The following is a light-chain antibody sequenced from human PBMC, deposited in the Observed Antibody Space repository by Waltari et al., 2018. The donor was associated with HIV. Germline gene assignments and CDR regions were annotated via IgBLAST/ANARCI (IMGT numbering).Light chain of an antibody. CDR2: EVS. V-gene: IGLV2-14*01. CDR1: SRDVGGYNY. J-gene: IGLJ3*02. Sequence: QSALTQPASVSGSPGQSITISCTGPSRDVGGYNYVSWYQQHPGKAPKLMIYEVSNRPSGVSNRFSGSKSGNTASLTISGLQAEDEADYYCNSYTSSSTWVFGGGTKLTVL. CDR3: NSYTSSSTWV.